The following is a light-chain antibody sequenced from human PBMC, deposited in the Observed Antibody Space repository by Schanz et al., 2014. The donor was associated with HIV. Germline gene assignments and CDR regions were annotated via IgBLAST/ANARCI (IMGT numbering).Light chain of an antibody. CDR1: SSNIGAGYH. CDR2: GNS. V-gene: IGLV1-40*01. CDR3: TSYTSSSTVV. Sequence: QSVLTQPPSVSGAPGQRVTISCTGSSSNIGAGYHVQWYQQLPGTATKLLIYGNSNRPSGVPDRFSGSKSGTSGSLAITGLQAEDEADYYCTSYTSSSTVVFGGGTKLTVL. J-gene: IGLJ2*01.